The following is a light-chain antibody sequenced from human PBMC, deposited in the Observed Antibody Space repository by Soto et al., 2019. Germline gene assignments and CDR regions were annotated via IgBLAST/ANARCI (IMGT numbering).Light chain of an antibody. CDR1: QSVSSY. CDR2: DAS. V-gene: IGKV3-11*01. J-gene: IGKJ5*01. CDR3: QQRSNWPPRIT. Sequence: EIVLTQSPATLSLSPGDRATLSCRASQSVSSYLAWYQQKPGQAPRLLIYDASNRSTGIPARFSGSGSGTDSPLTISSLEPEDFAVYYCQQRSNWPPRITFGQGTRLEIK.